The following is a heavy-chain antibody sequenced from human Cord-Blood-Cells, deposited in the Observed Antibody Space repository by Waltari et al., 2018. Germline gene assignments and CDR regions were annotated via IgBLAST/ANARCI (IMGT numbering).Heavy chain of an antibody. J-gene: IGHJ3*02. D-gene: IGHD4-4*01. CDR2: IYWDDDK. Sequence: QITLKESGPTLVNPTQTLTLTCTFSGFSLSTSGVGVGWIRPPPGTALEWLALIYWDDDKRYRPSLKSRLTITKDTTKNQVVLTMTNMDPVDTATYYCAHIDYSDAFDIWGQGTMVTVSS. CDR3: AHIDYSDAFDI. CDR1: GFSLSTSGVG. V-gene: IGHV2-5*02.